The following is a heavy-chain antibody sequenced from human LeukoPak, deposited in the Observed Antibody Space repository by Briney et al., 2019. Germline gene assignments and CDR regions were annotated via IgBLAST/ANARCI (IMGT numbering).Heavy chain of an antibody. CDR2: ISGSGGST. J-gene: IGHJ4*02. V-gene: IGHV3-23*01. CDR3: ATSSYGGNFRLFDY. Sequence: GGSLRLSCAASGFTFSSYGMGWVRQAPGKGLEWVSAISGSGGSTYYADSVKGRFAISRDNSKNTLYPQMNSLRAEDTSVYYCATSSYGGNFRLFDYWGQGILVTVSS. D-gene: IGHD4-23*01. CDR1: GFTFSSYG.